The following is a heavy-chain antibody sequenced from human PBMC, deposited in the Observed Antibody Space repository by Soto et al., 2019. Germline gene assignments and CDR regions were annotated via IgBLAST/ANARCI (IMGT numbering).Heavy chain of an antibody. Sequence: GASVKVSCKASGGTFSSYAISWVRQAPGQGLEWMGGIIPIFGTANYAQKFQGRVTITADESTSTAYMELSSLRSEDTAVYYCARDPPDTAMVDYYYGMDVWGQGTTVTVS. CDR3: ARDPPDTAMVDYYYGMDV. V-gene: IGHV1-69*13. J-gene: IGHJ6*02. D-gene: IGHD5-18*01. CDR1: GGTFSSYA. CDR2: IIPIFGTA.